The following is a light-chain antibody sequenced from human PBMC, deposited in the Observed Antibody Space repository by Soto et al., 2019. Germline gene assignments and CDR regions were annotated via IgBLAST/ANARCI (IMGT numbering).Light chain of an antibody. Sequence: EIVLTQSPGTLSLSPGERATLSCRASQSVSSSYLAWYQQKPGQAPRLLIYGASSRATGIPDRFSGSGSGTDFTLTISRLEPEDFAVYYCHQYGSSPTAFGQGTKL. V-gene: IGKV3-20*01. CDR1: QSVSSSY. CDR2: GAS. J-gene: IGKJ1*01. CDR3: HQYGSSPTA.